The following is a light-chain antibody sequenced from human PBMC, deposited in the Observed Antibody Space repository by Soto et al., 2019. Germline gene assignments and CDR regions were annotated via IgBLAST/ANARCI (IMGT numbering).Light chain of an antibody. CDR3: QQRSHWPPLT. J-gene: IGKJ4*01. Sequence: EIVLTQSPATPSMSPGERATLSCRASQSVSTYLAWYQQKPGQAPRLLIFDASNRASGIPSRFSCSGSGTNFTLTISRLEPEDFAVYFCQQRSHWPPLTFGGGTKVEIK. V-gene: IGKV3-11*01. CDR2: DAS. CDR1: QSVSTY.